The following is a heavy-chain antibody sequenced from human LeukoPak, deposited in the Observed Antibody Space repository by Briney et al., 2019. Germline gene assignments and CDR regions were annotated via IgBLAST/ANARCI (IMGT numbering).Heavy chain of an antibody. CDR3: AKSSITMVRGVISPSPYYYYGMDV. Sequence: GGSLRLSCAASGFTFSSYAMSWVRQAPGKGLEWVSAISGSGGRTYYADSVKGRFTISRDNSKNTLYLQMNSLRAEDTAVYYCAKSSITMVRGVISPSPYYYYGMDVWGQGTTVTVSS. CDR2: ISGSGGRT. V-gene: IGHV3-23*01. CDR1: GFTFSSYA. D-gene: IGHD3-10*01. J-gene: IGHJ6*02.